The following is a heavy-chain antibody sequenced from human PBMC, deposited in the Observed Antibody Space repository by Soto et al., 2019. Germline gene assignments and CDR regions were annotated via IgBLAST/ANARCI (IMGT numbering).Heavy chain of an antibody. CDR2: IIPIFGTA. D-gene: IGHD2-15*01. J-gene: IGHJ5*02. V-gene: IGHV1-69*01. CDR1: GGTFSSYA. CDR3: ARDWGVVVAATRGWFEP. Sequence: QVQLVQSGAEVKKPGSSVKVSCKASGGTFSSYAISWVRQAPGQGLEWMGGIIPIFGTANYAQKFQGRVTITADESTSTAYMELSSLRSEDTAVYYCARDWGVVVAATRGWFEPWGQGTLVTVSS.